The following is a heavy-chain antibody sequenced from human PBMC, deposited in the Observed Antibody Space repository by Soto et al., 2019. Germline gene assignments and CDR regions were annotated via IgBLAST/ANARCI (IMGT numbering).Heavy chain of an antibody. J-gene: IGHJ3*02. CDR3: AGDMLTVTISEKDAFDI. D-gene: IGHD4-17*01. Sequence: QVPLVQSGAEVKKPGASVQVSCKASGYTFTSYGISWVRQAPGQGLEWMGWISAYNGNTNDAQKLQGRVTMTTDTSTSTAYMELRSLRSDDTAVYYCAGDMLTVTISEKDAFDIWGQGTMVMVSS. V-gene: IGHV1-18*01. CDR2: ISAYNGNT. CDR1: GYTFTSYG.